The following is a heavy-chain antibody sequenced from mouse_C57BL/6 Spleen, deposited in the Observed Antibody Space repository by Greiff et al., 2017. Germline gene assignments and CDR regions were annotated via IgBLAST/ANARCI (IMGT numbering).Heavy chain of an antibody. V-gene: IGHV1-80*01. CDR1: GYAFSSYW. CDR3: GRRTGTGYCDV. CDR2: IYPGDGDT. Sequence: QVQLKESGAELVKPGASVKISCKASGYAFSSYWMNWVKQRPGKGLEWIGQIYPGDGDTNYNGKFKGKDTLTADKSSSTAYMQLSSLTPEDSAVYFYGRRTGTGYCDVWGTGTTVTVSS. J-gene: IGHJ1*03. D-gene: IGHD4-1*01.